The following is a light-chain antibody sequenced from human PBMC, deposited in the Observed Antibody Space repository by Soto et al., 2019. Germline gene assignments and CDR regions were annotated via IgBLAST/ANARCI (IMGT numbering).Light chain of an antibody. V-gene: IGKV3-20*01. CDR2: GAS. J-gene: IGKJ1*01. CDR3: PQSGGSPRL. Sequence: TLSVPRGQGGYLSFGASQSVRSNLAWYQQKPGQAPRLLIYGASISAARIPDRVSGSGSGADFTLTVLRLEPEDLTVYYCPQSGGSPRLFGQGTKVDIK. CDR1: QSVRSN.